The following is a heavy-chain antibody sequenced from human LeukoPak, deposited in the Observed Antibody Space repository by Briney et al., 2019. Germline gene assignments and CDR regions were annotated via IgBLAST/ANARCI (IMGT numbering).Heavy chain of an antibody. D-gene: IGHD5-18*01. V-gene: IGHV3-66*01. CDR1: GFTVSGNY. CDR3: AKEGYGDFDY. CDR2: IYSGGST. Sequence: GGSLRLSCAASGFTVSGNYMTWVRQVSGKGLEWVSVIYSGGSTYYTDSVQGRFSISRDNSQNTLYLQMNSLRAEDTAVYYCAKEGYGDFDYWGQGTLVTVSS. J-gene: IGHJ4*02.